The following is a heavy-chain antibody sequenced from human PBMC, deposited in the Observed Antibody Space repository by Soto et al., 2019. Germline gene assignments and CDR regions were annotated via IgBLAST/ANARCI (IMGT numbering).Heavy chain of an antibody. Sequence: VGSLRLSCAASGFTFSSYAMSWVRQAPGKGLEWVSAISGSGGSTYYADSVKGRFTISRDNSKNTLYLQMNSLRAEDTAVYYCAKGYDSSGYYCLDYWGQGTLVTVSS. J-gene: IGHJ4*02. D-gene: IGHD3-22*01. V-gene: IGHV3-23*01. CDR3: AKGYDSSGYYCLDY. CDR1: GFTFSSYA. CDR2: ISGSGGST.